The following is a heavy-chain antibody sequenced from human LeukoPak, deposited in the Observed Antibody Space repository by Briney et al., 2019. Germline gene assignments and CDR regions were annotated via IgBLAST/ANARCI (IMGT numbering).Heavy chain of an antibody. CDR3: AREGSAPVEGAFDI. V-gene: IGHV3-53*01. J-gene: IGHJ3*02. CDR1: GFTVSSNY. CDR2: IYSGGST. D-gene: IGHD1-26*01. Sequence: GGSLRLSRAASGFTVSSNYMSWVRQAPGKGLEWVSVIYSGGSTYYADSVKGRFTISRDNSKNTLYLQMNSLRAEDTAVYYCAREGSAPVEGAFDIWGQGTMVTVSS.